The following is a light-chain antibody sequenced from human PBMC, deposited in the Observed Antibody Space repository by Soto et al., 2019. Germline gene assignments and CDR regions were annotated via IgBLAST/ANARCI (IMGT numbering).Light chain of an antibody. J-gene: IGKJ3*01. V-gene: IGKV1-39*01. Sequence: DIQMTQSPSSLSASVGDNVTMSCRASQNILTYLNWYQQNPGRAPKLLIFGASILQDGVPSRFSGIGSGTQFTLPITSLRAEDFSTYFCQQTHRSSFTFXPGTKVDIK. CDR2: GAS. CDR1: QNILTY. CDR3: QQTHRSSFT.